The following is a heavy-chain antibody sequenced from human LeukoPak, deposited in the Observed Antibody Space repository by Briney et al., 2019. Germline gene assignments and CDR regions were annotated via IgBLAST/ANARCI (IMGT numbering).Heavy chain of an antibody. J-gene: IGHJ4*02. V-gene: IGHV1-46*01. CDR1: GYTFTSYY. CDR3: ARGDYDSSGYRHFDY. CDR2: ISPSGSST. Sequence: ASVKVSCKASGYTFTSYYMHWVRQAPGQGLEWMGIISPSGSSTRYAQKFQGRVTMTRDKSTSTVYMELSSLRSEDTAMYFCARGDYDSSGYRHFDYWGQGTLVTVSS. D-gene: IGHD3-22*01.